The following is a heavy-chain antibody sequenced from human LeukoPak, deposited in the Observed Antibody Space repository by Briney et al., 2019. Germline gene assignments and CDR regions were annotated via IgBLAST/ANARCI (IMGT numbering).Heavy chain of an antibody. CDR1: GYTFAGYY. V-gene: IGHV1-2*02. CDR3: ARVRYYDSSGPFDY. J-gene: IGHJ4*02. Sequence: GASVKVSCKASGYTFAGYYMHWVRQAPGQGLEWMGWINPNSGGTNYARKFQGRVTMTRDTSISTAYMELSRLRSDDTAVYYCARVRYYDSSGPFDYWGQRTLVTVSS. CDR2: INPNSGGT. D-gene: IGHD3-22*01.